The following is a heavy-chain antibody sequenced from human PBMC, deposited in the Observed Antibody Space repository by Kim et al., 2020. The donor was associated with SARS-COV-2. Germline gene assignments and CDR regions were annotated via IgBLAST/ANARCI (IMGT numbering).Heavy chain of an antibody. CDR1: GDSVSSNSAA. Sequence: SQTLSLTCAISGDSVSSNSAAWNWIRQSPSRGLEWLGRTYYRSKWYNDYAVSVKSRITINPDTSKNQFSLQLNSVTPEDTAVYYCARVSGWQLVRTDYYYYGMDVWGQGTTVTVSS. V-gene: IGHV6-1*01. J-gene: IGHJ6*02. CDR3: ARVSGWQLVRTDYYYYGMDV. D-gene: IGHD6-6*01. CDR2: TYYRSKWYN.